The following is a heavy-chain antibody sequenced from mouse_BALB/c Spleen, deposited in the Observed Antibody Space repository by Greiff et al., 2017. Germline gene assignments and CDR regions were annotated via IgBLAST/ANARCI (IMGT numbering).Heavy chain of an antibody. V-gene: IGHV1S22*01. D-gene: IGHD1-1*01. J-gene: IGHJ1*01. CDR2: IYPGSGST. CDR1: GYTFTSYW. CDR3: TRSVITTVVAPYFDV. Sequence: LQQPGSELVRPGASVKLSCKASGYTFTSYWMHWVKQRHGQGLEWIGNIYPGSGSTNYDEKFKSKGTLTVDTSSSTAYMHLSSLTSEDSAVYYCTRSVITTVVAPYFDVWGAGTTVTVSS.